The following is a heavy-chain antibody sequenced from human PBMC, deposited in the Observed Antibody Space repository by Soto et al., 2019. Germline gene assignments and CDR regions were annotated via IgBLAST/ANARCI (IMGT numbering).Heavy chain of an antibody. D-gene: IGHD3-9*01. CDR3: AKGSLTPAY. Sequence: EVQLLESGGGLVQPGGSLRLSCAGSGFTFSSVAMTWVRQAPGKGLEWVSSISGSGDSTYYADSVKGLFAISRDNSKNTLDLHTNSLRAEDESTCYSAKGSLTPAYWGQATLVTVSS. CDR1: GFTFSSVA. V-gene: IGHV3-23*01. J-gene: IGHJ4*02. CDR2: ISGSGDST.